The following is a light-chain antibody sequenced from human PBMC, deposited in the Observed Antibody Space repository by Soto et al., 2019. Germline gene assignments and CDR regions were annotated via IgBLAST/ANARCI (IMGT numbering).Light chain of an antibody. CDR2: GAS. V-gene: IGKV3-20*01. J-gene: IGKJ4*01. CDR1: QSVSSSY. Sequence: EIVLTQSPGTLSLSPGERATLSWRASQSVSSSYLAWYQQKPGQAPRLLVYGASSRATGIPDRFSGSGSGTDFTLTISRLEPDDFAVYYCQQYGSSPLTFGGGTKVDIK. CDR3: QQYGSSPLT.